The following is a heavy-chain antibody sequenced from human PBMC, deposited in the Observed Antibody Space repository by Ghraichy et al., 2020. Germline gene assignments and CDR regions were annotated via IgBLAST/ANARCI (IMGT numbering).Heavy chain of an antibody. Sequence: SETLSLTCTVSGGSISSSSYYWGWIRQPPGKGLEWIGSIYYSGSTYYNPSLKSRVTISVDTSKNQFSLKLSSVTAADTAVYYCARLGGRDRANYYYYGMDVWGQGTTVTVSS. CDR1: GGSISSSSYY. V-gene: IGHV4-39*01. D-gene: IGHD3-16*01. J-gene: IGHJ6*02. CDR3: ARLGGRDRANYYYYGMDV. CDR2: IYYSGST.